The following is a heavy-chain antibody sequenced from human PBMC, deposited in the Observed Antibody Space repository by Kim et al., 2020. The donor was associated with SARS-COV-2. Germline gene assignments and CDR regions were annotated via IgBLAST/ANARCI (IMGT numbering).Heavy chain of an antibody. J-gene: IGHJ4*02. CDR1: GFTFSSYG. V-gene: IGHV3-33*06. D-gene: IGHD2-15*01. CDR3: AKAGAGLVAATSYYFDY. Sequence: GGSLRLSCAASGFTFSSYGMHWVRQAPGKGLEWVAVIWYDGSNKYYADSVKGRFTISRDNSKNTLYLQMNSLRAEDTAVYYCAKAGAGLVAATSYYFDYWGQRTLGTVSS. CDR2: IWYDGSNK.